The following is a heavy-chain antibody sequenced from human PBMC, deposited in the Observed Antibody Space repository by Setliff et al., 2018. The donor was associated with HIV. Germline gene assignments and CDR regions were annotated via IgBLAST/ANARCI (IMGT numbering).Heavy chain of an antibody. D-gene: IGHD1-26*01. V-gene: IGHV3-23*01. Sequence: GGSLRLSCAASGFTFSSYAMSWVRQAPGKGLEWVSAISGSGGSTYYADSVKGRFTITTDNSTNTLYLQLNSLRAEDTAVYYCAKPLTQWGVSPYHYAVDVWGQGTTVTVSS. CDR1: GFTFSSYA. CDR3: AKPLTQWGVSPYHYAVDV. CDR2: ISGSGGST. J-gene: IGHJ6*02.